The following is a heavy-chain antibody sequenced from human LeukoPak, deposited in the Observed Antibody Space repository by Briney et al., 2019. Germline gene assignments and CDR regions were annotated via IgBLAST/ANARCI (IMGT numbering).Heavy chain of an antibody. CDR1: GFTFSSYS. CDR3: ARGRYDFWSGYYTFDY. Sequence: SGGSLRLSCAASGFTFSSYSMNWVRQAPGKGLEGVSSISSSSSYIYYADSVKGRFTISRDNAKNSLYLQMNSLRAEDTAVYYCARGRYDFWSGYYTFDYWGQGTLVTVSS. V-gene: IGHV3-21*01. J-gene: IGHJ4*02. D-gene: IGHD3-3*01. CDR2: ISSSSSYI.